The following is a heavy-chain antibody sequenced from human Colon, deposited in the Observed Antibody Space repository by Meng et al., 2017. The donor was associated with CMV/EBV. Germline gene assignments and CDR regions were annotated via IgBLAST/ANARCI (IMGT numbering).Heavy chain of an antibody. V-gene: IGHV1-2*02. J-gene: IGHJ4*02. D-gene: IGHD3-10*01. Sequence: GQLGQSGGEVKKPAASVKGSCKAAGYTFTGYYMHWVRQAPGQGLEWMGWINPNSGGTNYAQKFQGRVTMTRDTSISTAYMELSSLRAEDTAVYYCGRDRGEGGFFDYWGQGTVVTVSS. CDR3: GRDRGEGGFFDY. CDR2: INPNSGGT. CDR1: GYTFTGYY.